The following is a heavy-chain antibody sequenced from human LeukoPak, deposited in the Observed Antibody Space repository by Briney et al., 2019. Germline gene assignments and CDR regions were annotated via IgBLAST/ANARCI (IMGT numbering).Heavy chain of an antibody. Sequence: GGSLRLSCVASGFTLSNYAMSWVRPAPGGGREWVSPILYRGGSTYYADSVKGRFTVSRDNSKSTLYWQMKSLRAEETALYYCAKWGDYDVLTGSSVPDYWGQGTLVTVSS. CDR3: AKWGDYDVLTGSSVPDY. CDR2: ILYRGGST. D-gene: IGHD3-9*01. J-gene: IGHJ4*02. V-gene: IGHV3-23*01. CDR1: GFTLSNYA.